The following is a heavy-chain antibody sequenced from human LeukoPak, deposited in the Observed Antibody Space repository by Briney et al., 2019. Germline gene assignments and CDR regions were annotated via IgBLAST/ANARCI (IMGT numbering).Heavy chain of an antibody. V-gene: IGHV5-51*01. J-gene: IGHJ3*02. CDR2: IYPGDSDT. CDR3: ARHMVHQWLGAFDI. Sequence: GESLKISCKGSGYSFTDYWIAWVRQMPGKGLEWMGIIYPGDSDTRYSPSFQGQVTISADKSISTAYLQWSSLKASDTAMYYCARHMVHQWLGAFDIWGQGTMVTVSS. D-gene: IGHD6-19*01. CDR1: GYSFTDYW.